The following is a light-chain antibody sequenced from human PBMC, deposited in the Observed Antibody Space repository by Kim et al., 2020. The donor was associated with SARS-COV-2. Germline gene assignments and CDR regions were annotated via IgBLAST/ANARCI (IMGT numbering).Light chain of an antibody. V-gene: IGKV1-6*01. Sequence: ASVGDTVTITCRASQGIRDGLGWYQQKPGKAPKVLIYAASVLQSGVPSRFSGSESATDFTLTISSLQPEDFATYYCLQSYSYPWTFGQGTKVDIK. CDR2: AAS. CDR1: QGIRDG. CDR3: LQSYSYPWT. J-gene: IGKJ1*01.